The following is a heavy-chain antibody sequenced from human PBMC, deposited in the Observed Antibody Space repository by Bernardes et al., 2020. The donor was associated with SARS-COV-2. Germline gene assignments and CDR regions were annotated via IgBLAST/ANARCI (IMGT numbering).Heavy chain of an antibody. CDR3: AREDCSSTSCNRVGDYGMDV. D-gene: IGHD2-2*01. V-gene: IGHV3-30-3*01. Sequence: GGSLRLSCAASAFTFSSYAMHWVRQAPGKGLDWVAVISYDGSNKYYADSVKGRFTISRDNSKNTLYLQMNSLRAEDTAVYYCAREDCSSTSCNRVGDYGMDVWGQGTTVTVSS. CDR2: ISYDGSNK. J-gene: IGHJ6*02. CDR1: AFTFSSYA.